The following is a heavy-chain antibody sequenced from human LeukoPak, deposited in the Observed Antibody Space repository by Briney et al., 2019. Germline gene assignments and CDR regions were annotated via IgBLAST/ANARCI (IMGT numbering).Heavy chain of an antibody. CDR3: VLGSGWHDSH. D-gene: IGHD6-19*01. V-gene: IGHV3-30*03. CDR2: ISYDGSNK. CDR1: GFTFSSYG. J-gene: IGHJ4*02. Sequence: PGGSLRLSCAASGFTFSSYGMHWVRQAPGKGLEWVAVISYDGSNKYYADSVKGRFTISRDNSKNTLYPQMNSLRVEDTAVYYCVLGSGWHDSHWGQGTLVTVSS.